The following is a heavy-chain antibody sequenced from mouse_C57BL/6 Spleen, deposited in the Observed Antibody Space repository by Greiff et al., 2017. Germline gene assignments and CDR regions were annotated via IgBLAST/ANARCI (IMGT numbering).Heavy chain of an antibody. CDR3: ARSEDEHAWFAY. CDR1: GYTFTSYW. V-gene: IGHV1-53*01. J-gene: IGHJ3*01. Sequence: VQLQQPGTELVKPGASVKLSCKASGYTFTSYWMHWVKQRPGQGLEWIGNINPSNGGTNYNEKFKGKTTLTVDKSSSTAYMQLSSLTSEDSAVYYCARSEDEHAWFAYWGQGTLVTVSA. CDR2: INPSNGGT.